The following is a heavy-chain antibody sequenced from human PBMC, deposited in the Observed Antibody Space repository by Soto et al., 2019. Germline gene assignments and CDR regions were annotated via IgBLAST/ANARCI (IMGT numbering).Heavy chain of an antibody. CDR2: IKQDGSEK. CDR3: ARRGFGELXEVPRRGYYYYYYGMDV. Sequence: PGESLRLSCAASGFTFSSYWMSWVRQAPGKGLEWVANIKQDGSEKYYVDSVKGRFTISRDNAKNSLYLQMNSLRAEDTAVYYCARRGFGELXEVPRRGYYYYYYGMDVWGQGTTVTVSS. D-gene: IGHD3-10*01. CDR1: GFTFSSYW. J-gene: IGHJ6*01. V-gene: IGHV3-7*03.